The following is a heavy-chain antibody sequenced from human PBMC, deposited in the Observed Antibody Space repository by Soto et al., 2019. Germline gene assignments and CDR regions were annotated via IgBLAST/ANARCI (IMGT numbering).Heavy chain of an antibody. J-gene: IGHJ4*02. Sequence: QVQLQESGPGLVKPSQTLSLTCTVSGVSISRGGYYWGWIRQHPGKGLEWIGNIYYSGRTYYNPSLKSRVIMSVDTSKNHFSLKLSSVTAADTAMYYGASVIGGDSEYYFDYWGQGTLVTVSS. CDR1: GVSISRGGYY. CDR3: ASVIGGDSEYYFDY. D-gene: IGHD4-17*01. CDR2: IYYSGRT. V-gene: IGHV4-31*03.